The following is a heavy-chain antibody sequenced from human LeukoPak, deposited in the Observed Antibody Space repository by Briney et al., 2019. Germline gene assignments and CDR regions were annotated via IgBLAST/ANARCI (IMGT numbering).Heavy chain of an antibody. Sequence: GGSLRLSCAASGFTFSDYYMSWIRQAPGKGLEWVSYISSSGSTIYYADSVKGRFTISRDNAKNSLYLQMNSLRAEDTAVYYCASGLYDYVWGSYRSPLDYWGQGTLVTVSS. J-gene: IGHJ4*02. CDR1: GFTFSDYY. CDR3: ASGLYDYVWGSYRSPLDY. CDR2: ISSSGSTI. V-gene: IGHV3-11*01. D-gene: IGHD3-16*02.